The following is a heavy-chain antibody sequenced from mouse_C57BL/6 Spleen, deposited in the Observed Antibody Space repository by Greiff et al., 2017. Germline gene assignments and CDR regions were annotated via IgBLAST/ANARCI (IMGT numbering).Heavy chain of an antibody. J-gene: IGHJ2*01. Sequence: QVQLQQPGAELVRPGSSVKLSCKASGYTFTSYWMHWVKQRPIQGLEWIGNIDPSDSETPYNQKFKDKATLTVDKSSSTAYMQLSSLTSEDSAVYYCARHGLRRGDYLDYWGQGTTLTVSS. V-gene: IGHV1-52*01. D-gene: IGHD2-4*01. CDR3: ARHGLRRGDYLDY. CDR1: GYTFTSYW. CDR2: IDPSDSET.